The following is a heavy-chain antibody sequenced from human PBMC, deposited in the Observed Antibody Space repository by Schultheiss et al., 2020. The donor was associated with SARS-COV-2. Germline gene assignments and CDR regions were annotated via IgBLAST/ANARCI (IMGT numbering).Heavy chain of an antibody. J-gene: IGHJ4*02. D-gene: IGHD6-19*01. CDR1: GFTFSSYS. V-gene: IGHV3-21*04. CDR3: ARGRIAVAGLLDY. CDR2: ISSSSSTI. Sequence: GGSLRLSCAASGFTFSSYSMNWVRQAPGKGLEWVSSISSSSSTIYYADSVKGRFIISRDNAKNSLYLQMNSLRAEDTAVYYCARGRIAVAGLLDYWGQGTLVTVSS.